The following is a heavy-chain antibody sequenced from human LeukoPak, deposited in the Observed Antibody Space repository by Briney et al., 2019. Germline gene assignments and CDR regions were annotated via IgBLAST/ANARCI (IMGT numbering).Heavy chain of an antibody. V-gene: IGHV4-34*01. CDR1: GGSFSGYY. Sequence: SETLSLTCAVDGGSFSGYYWSWIRQPPGKGLEWIGNLYYSGSTYYNPSLKSRVTISVDTSKNQFSLKLSSVTAADTAVYYCARQAISGYDPPPFDSWGQGTLVTVSS. J-gene: IGHJ4*02. D-gene: IGHD5-12*01. CDR3: ARQAISGYDPPPFDS. CDR2: LYYSGST.